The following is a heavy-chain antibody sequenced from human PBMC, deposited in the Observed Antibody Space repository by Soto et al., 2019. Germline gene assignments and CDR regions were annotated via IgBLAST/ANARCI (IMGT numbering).Heavy chain of an antibody. CDR3: AREETAWPLAYGLDV. CDR2: IGRRSDI. V-gene: IGHV3-21*01. CDR1: GFSFSTYS. D-gene: IGHD2-21*02. Sequence: PGGSLRLSXEASGFSFSTYSMHWVRQAPGKGLEWVSSIGRRSDIYYADSVKGRFTISRDNAKNSVSLQMNSLRDEDTAVYYCAREETAWPLAYGLDVWGQGTTVTVSS. J-gene: IGHJ6*02.